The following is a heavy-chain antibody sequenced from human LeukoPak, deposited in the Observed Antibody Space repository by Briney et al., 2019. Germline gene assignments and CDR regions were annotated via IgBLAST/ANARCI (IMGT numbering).Heavy chain of an antibody. D-gene: IGHD3-16*02. CDR2: INHSGST. CDR3: ARGLGELSPYYFDY. Sequence: KSSETLSLTCAVYGGSFSGYYWSWIRQPPGKGLEWIGEINHSGSTNYNPSLKSRVTISVDTFKNQFSLKLSSVTAADTAVYYCARGLGELSPYYFDYWGQGTLVTVSS. V-gene: IGHV4-34*01. J-gene: IGHJ4*02. CDR1: GGSFSGYY.